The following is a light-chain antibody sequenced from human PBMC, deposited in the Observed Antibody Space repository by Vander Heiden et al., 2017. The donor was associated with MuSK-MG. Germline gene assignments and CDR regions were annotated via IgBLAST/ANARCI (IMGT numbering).Light chain of an antibody. CDR3: QQYNNWPPFT. Sequence: EIVMTQSPATLSVSPGERATLSCRASQSVSSNLAWYQQKPGQAPRLLIYGASTRVTGIPARFSGSGYGTEFTLTISSLQSEDLAFYYCQQYNNWPPFTFGQGTKVEIK. J-gene: IGKJ2*01. V-gene: IGKV3-15*01. CDR2: GAS. CDR1: QSVSSN.